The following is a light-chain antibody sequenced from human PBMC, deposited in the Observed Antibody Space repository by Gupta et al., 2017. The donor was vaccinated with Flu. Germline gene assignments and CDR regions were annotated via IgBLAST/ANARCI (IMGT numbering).Light chain of an antibody. V-gene: IGLV2-14*02. CDR1: SSDVGSYNF. CDR2: EDS. Sequence: QSALTQPASVSGSPGQSITISCTGTSSDVGSYNFVAWYQQHPGKAPKLMIYEDSKRPSGVSNRFSGSKSGNTASLTISGLQAEDEGDYYCSSYSSSTTWVFGGGTKLTVL. J-gene: IGLJ3*02. CDR3: SSYSSSTTWV.